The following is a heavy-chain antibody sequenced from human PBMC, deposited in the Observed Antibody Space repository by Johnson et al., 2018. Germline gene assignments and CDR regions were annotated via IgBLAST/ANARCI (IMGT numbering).Heavy chain of an antibody. J-gene: IGHJ3*02. CDR3: RRWGGNTDI. CDR1: GITLNTYD. Sequence: VQLQESGGGLVQPGESLRLSCTASGITLNTYDIHWIRQAAGKGLEWLSYISGSGSTIYYADSVKGRFTVSTDTAKNSVILQMNSLRDEDTAVYYCRRWGGNTDIWGQGSMVTFSS. CDR2: ISGSGSTI. V-gene: IGHV3-48*02. D-gene: IGHD2/OR15-2a*01.